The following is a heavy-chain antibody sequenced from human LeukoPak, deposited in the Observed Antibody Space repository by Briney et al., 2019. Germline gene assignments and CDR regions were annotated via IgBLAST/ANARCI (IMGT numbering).Heavy chain of an antibody. CDR2: ISYDGSNK. Sequence: PGGSLRLSCAASGFTFSSYGMHWVRQAPGKGLEWVAVISYDGSNKYYADSVKGRFTISRDNSKNTLYLQMNSLRAEDTAVYYCAKGRSGSYSGSFDYWGQGTLVTVSS. CDR1: GFTFSSYG. V-gene: IGHV3-30*18. D-gene: IGHD1-26*01. CDR3: AKGRSGSYSGSFDY. J-gene: IGHJ4*02.